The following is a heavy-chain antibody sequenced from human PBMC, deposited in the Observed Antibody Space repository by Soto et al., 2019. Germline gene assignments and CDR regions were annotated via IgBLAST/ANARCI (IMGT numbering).Heavy chain of an antibody. J-gene: IGHJ4*02. Sequence: QVQLVQSGAEVRMPGASVRVSCKTSGYTFTTNGVSWLRQAPRQGLEWMGWINPDNGNTVYAQNLQGRLTVTADTSTNTAYMDLSSLRSADTAVYYCARGDCSAGLCPSDFWGQGTQVTVST. CDR2: INPDNGNT. D-gene: IGHD2-21*02. V-gene: IGHV1-18*04. CDR1: GYTFTTNG. CDR3: ARGDCSAGLCPSDF.